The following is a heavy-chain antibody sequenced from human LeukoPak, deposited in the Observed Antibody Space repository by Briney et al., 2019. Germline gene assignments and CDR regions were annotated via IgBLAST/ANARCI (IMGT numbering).Heavy chain of an antibody. J-gene: IGHJ4*02. CDR1: GFTVSSNY. CDR2: IYSGGST. D-gene: IGHD2-15*01. V-gene: IGHV3-66*01. Sequence: GGSLRLSCAASGFTVSSNYMSWVRQAPGKGLEWVSVIYSGGSTYYADSVKGRFTISSDNSKNTLYLQMNSLRAEDTAVYYCARGLLGYYFDYWGQGTLVTVSS. CDR3: ARGLLGYYFDY.